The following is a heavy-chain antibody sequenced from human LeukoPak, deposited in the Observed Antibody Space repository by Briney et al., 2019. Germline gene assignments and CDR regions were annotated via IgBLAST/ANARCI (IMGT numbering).Heavy chain of an antibody. Sequence: GGSLRLSCAASGFSLSSYWMHWVRQAPGKGLVWVSRVSSDGTSTNYADSVKGRFTISRDNSKNTLYLQMNSLRAEDTAVYYCAKDLYPDAFDIWGQGTMVTVSS. CDR1: GFSLSSYW. J-gene: IGHJ3*02. CDR3: AKDLYPDAFDI. CDR2: VSSDGTST. D-gene: IGHD2-8*01. V-gene: IGHV3-74*01.